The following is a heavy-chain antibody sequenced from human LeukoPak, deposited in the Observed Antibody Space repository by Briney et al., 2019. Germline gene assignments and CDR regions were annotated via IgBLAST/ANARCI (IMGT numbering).Heavy chain of an antibody. CDR1: GGSISSSSYY. J-gene: IGHJ4*02. D-gene: IGHD4-17*01. Sequence: PSETLSLTCTVSGGSISSSSYYWGWIRQPPGKGLEWIGSIYYSGSTYYNPSLKSRVTISVDTSKNQFSLKLSSVTAADTAVYYCASYSGDYGSYYFDCWGQGTLSPSPQ. CDR3: ASYSGDYGSYYFDC. CDR2: IYYSGST. V-gene: IGHV4-39*01.